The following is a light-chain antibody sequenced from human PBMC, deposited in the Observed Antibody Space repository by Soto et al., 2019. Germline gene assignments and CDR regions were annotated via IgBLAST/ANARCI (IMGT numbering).Light chain of an antibody. CDR3: QQYGSSPYT. CDR2: GAT. J-gene: IGKJ2*01. CDR1: QSVSSSY. V-gene: IGKV3-20*01. Sequence: EIVLTQSPGTLSLSPGERATLSCRASQSVSSSYLAWYQQKPGQAPRLPIYGATSRATGIPYRFSGSGSGTDFTLTISRLEPEDFAVYYCQQYGSSPYTFGQGTKLEIK.